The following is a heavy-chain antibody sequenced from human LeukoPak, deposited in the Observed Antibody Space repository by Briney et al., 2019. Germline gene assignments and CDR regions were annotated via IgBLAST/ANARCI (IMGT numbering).Heavy chain of an antibody. CDR1: GGSLSSYY. Sequence: SETLSLTCTVSGGSLSSYYWSWIRQPPGKGLEWIGYIYYSGSTNYNPSLKSRVTISVDTSKNQFSLKLSSVTAADTAVYYCARDPGPHYDFWSGVYYYMDVWGKGTTVTVSS. J-gene: IGHJ6*03. CDR3: ARDPGPHYDFWSGVYYYMDV. CDR2: IYYSGST. D-gene: IGHD3-3*01. V-gene: IGHV4-59*01.